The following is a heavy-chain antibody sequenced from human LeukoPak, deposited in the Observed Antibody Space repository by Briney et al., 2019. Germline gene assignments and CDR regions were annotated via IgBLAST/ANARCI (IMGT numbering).Heavy chain of an antibody. J-gene: IGHJ3*02. CDR2: INHSGST. CDR1: GGSFSGYY. D-gene: IGHD3-16*02. CDR3: ARIVAGDAFDI. V-gene: IGHV4-34*01. Sequence: SETLSLTCAVCGGSFSGYYWSWIRQPPGKGLEWIGEINHSGSTNYNPSLKSRVTISVDTSKNQFSLKLSSVTAADTAVYYCARIVAGDAFDIWGQGTMVTVSS.